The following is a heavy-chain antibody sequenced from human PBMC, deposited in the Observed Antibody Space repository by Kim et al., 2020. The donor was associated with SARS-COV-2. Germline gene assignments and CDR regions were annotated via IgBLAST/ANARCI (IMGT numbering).Heavy chain of an antibody. V-gene: IGHV3-21*01. CDR3: ARDTYSSSWRYYYYYYGMDV. CDR2: ISSSSSYI. D-gene: IGHD6-13*01. Sequence: GGSLRLSCAASGFTFSSYSMNWVRQAPGKGLEWVSSISSSSSYIYYADSVKGRFTISRDNAKNSLYLQMNSLRAEDTAVYYCARDTYSSSWRYYYYYYGMDVWGQGTTVTVSS. CDR1: GFTFSSYS. J-gene: IGHJ6*02.